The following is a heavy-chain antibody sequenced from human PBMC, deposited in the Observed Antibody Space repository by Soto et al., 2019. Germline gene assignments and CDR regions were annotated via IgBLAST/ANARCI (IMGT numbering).Heavy chain of an antibody. CDR1: GFTFSSYA. CDR3: ARDYYKYYDSSGYYRFLAY. J-gene: IGHJ4*02. Sequence: GGSLRLSCAASGFTFSSYAMHWVRQAPGKGLEWVALISYDGSDKDYADSVKGRFTISRDNSRDTLFLQMNSLRAEDTAVYYCARDYYKYYDSSGYYRFLAYWGQGTLVTVSS. CDR2: ISYDGSDK. D-gene: IGHD3-22*01. V-gene: IGHV3-30-3*01.